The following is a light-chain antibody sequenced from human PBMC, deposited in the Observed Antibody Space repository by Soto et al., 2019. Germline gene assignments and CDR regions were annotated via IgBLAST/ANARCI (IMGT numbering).Light chain of an antibody. CDR3: QQYYSSPPT. J-gene: IGKJ4*01. Sequence: DIVMTQSPDSLAVSLGERATINCKSSQSVLYSSNNKNYLAWYQQKPGQPPKLLIYWAWTRESGVPDRFSGSGSGTAFTLTISRLQAEDAAVYYCQQYYSSPPTFGGGTKVEIK. CDR1: QSVLYSSNNKNY. CDR2: WAW. V-gene: IGKV4-1*01.